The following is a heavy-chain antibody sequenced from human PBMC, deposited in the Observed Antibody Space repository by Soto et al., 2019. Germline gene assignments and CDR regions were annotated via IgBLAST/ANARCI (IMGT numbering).Heavy chain of an antibody. CDR1: GFTFGDYA. CDR3: TRDETPDDS. J-gene: IGHJ5*01. V-gene: IGHV3-49*03. D-gene: IGHD2-15*01. CDR2: IRSKAYGGTT. Sequence: EVQLVESGGGLVQPGRSLRLSCTASGFTFGDYAMSWFRQAPGKGLEWVGFIRSKAYGGTTEYAASVKGRFTISRDDSKSIAYLQMNSLKTEDTAVYYCTRDETPDDSWGQGTLLTVSS.